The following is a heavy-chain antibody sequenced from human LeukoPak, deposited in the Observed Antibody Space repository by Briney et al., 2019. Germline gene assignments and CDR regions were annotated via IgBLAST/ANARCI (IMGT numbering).Heavy chain of an antibody. CDR2: IKQDGSER. Sequence: GGSLRLSCAASGFTFSSYWMSWVRQAPGKGLEWVANIKQDGSERYYVDSVKGRFTISRDNAKNSLYLQMNSLRAEDTAVYYCARDSRGTYDYVWGGHPFDYWGQGTLVTVSS. CDR1: GFTFSSYW. J-gene: IGHJ4*02. V-gene: IGHV3-7*01. CDR3: ARDSRGTYDYVWGGHPFDY. D-gene: IGHD3-16*01.